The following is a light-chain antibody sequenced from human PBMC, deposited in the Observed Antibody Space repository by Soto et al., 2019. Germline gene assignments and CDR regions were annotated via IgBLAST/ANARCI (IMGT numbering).Light chain of an antibody. CDR2: DAS. J-gene: IGKJ1*01. Sequence: PSTLSASAGDTVTITCRASQSVSTFLAWYQQKPGKAPRLMIFDASSLYSGVPSRFSGSGSGTEFTLTIRSLQPDDFATYYCQQYNTYLWTFGQGTKVHIK. CDR1: QSVSTF. CDR3: QQYNTYLWT. V-gene: IGKV1-5*01.